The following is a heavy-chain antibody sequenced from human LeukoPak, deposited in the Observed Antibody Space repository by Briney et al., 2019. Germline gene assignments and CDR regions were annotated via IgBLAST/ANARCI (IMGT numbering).Heavy chain of an antibody. D-gene: IGHD2-2*03. V-gene: IGHV3-74*01. CDR2: INTDGTTT. CDR3: GRDGYCGESSCAGPL. J-gene: IGHJ4*02. Sequence: PGGSLRLSCAASGFTFSSHWMHWVRQGPGRGLLSVSRINTDGTTTNYADSVKGRFTISRDNARNTLYLQMHSLRVEDTAVYYWGRDGYCGESSCAGPLWGPGTLVTVSS. CDR1: GFTFSSHW.